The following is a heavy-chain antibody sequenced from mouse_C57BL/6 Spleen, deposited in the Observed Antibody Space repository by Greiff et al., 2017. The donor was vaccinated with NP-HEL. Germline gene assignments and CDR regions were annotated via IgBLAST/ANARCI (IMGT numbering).Heavy chain of an antibody. D-gene: IGHD1-2*01. J-gene: IGHJ4*01. V-gene: IGHV1-42*01. CDR1: GYSFTGYY. Sequence: VQLQQSGPELVKPGASVKISCKASGYSFTGYYMNWVKQSPEKSLEWIGEINPSTGGTTYNQKFKAKATLTVDKSSSTAYMQLKSLTSEDSAVYYCARRDGPMDYWGQGTSVTVSS. CDR3: ARRDGPMDY. CDR2: INPSTGGT.